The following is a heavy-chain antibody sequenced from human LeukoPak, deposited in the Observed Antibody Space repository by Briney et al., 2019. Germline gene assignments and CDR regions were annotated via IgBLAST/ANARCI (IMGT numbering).Heavy chain of an antibody. D-gene: IGHD5-18*01. CDR2: ISYDGSNK. CDR3: ARVDTAMVTGSDY. V-gene: IGHV3-30-3*01. Sequence: GRSLRLSCAASGFTFSSYAMHWVRQAPGKGLEWVAVISYDGSNKYYADSVKGRFTISRDNSKNTLYLQMNSLRAEDTAVYCCARVDTAMVTGSDYWGQGTLVTVSS. J-gene: IGHJ4*02. CDR1: GFTFSSYA.